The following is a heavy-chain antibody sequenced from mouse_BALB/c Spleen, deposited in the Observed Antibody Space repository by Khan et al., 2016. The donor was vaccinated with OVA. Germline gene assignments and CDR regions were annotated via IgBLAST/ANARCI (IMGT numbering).Heavy chain of an antibody. CDR3: ASHLSGSFAY. Sequence: EVELVESGGDLVRPGGSLKLSCAASGFTFSAYSMSWVRQSPDKRLEWVATINSAGYYTYYPDSLKGRFIISRDNAKNTLYLQMSSLKSEDTAMYYCASHLSGSFAYWGQGTLVTVSA. V-gene: IGHV5-6*01. D-gene: IGHD1-3*01. CDR2: INSAGYYT. J-gene: IGHJ3*01. CDR1: GFTFSAYS.